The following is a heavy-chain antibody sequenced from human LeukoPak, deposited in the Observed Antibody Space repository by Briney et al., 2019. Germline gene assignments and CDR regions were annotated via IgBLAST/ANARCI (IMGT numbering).Heavy chain of an antibody. D-gene: IGHD2-15*01. CDR1: GFTFSSYE. CDR3: ARDYCSGGSCYSDY. J-gene: IGHJ4*02. CDR2: ISSSGSTI. Sequence: GGSLRLSCAASGFTFSSYEMNWVGQAPGKGLEWVSYISSSGSTIYYADSVKGRFTISRDNAKNSLYLQMNSLRAEDTAVYYCARDYCSGGSCYSDYWGQGTLVTVSS. V-gene: IGHV3-48*03.